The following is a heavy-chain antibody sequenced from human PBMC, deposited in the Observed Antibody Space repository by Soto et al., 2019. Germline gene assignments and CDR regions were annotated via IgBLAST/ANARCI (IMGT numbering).Heavy chain of an antibody. J-gene: IGHJ4*02. D-gene: IGHD3-22*01. CDR3: ARDRGSWLKYYFDY. CDR2: ISYDGSNK. Sequence: QVQLVESGGGVVQHGRSLRLSCTASGFTFSSYAMHWVRQAPGKGLEWVAVISYDGSNKYYADSVKGRFTISRDNSKNTLYLQMNSLRAEDTAVYYCARDRGSWLKYYFDYWGQGTLVTVSS. CDR1: GFTFSSYA. V-gene: IGHV3-30-3*01.